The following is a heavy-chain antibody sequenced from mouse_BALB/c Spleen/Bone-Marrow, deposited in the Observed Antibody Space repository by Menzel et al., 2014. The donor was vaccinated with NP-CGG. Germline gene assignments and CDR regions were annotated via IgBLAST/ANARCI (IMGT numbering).Heavy chain of an antibody. D-gene: IGHD2-3*01. CDR2: INPDSNTI. CDR3: SRLGYYGGFAY. J-gene: IGHJ3*01. V-gene: IGHV4-1*02. Sequence: EVQRVESGGGLVQPGGSLKLSCAASGFDFSRYWMSWVRQAPGKGLEWIGEINPDSNTINYTPSLKDKFIISSDNAKNTLYLQMSKVRSEDTALYYCSRLGYYGGFAYWGQGTLVTVSA. CDR1: GFDFSRYW.